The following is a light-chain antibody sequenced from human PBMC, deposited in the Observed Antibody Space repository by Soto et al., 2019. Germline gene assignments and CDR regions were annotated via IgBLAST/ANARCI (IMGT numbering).Light chain of an antibody. Sequence: SVLTQPPSVSAAPGQRVTISCSGGRSDIGSNYVSWFQQFPETAPKLLIYENNKRPSGIPDRISGSKSGTAATLVITGLQTGDEADYYCATWDSSLSIGLFGEGTKVTVL. CDR3: ATWDSSLSIGL. CDR1: RSDIGSNY. CDR2: ENN. J-gene: IGLJ2*01. V-gene: IGLV1-51*01.